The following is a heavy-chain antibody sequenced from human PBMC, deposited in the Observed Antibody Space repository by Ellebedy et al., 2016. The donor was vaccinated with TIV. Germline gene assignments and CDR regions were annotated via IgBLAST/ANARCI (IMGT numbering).Heavy chain of an antibody. V-gene: IGHV4-30-4*01. J-gene: IGHJ3*02. Sequence: MPSETLSLTCNVSGDSISSRSHYWGWIRQPPGKGLEGIGYIYYSGSTYYNPTLKSRVSISVDTSKNQFSLNLSSVTAADTAGYYCARFITMAVVVMPSDAFDIWGQGTMVTVSS. CDR1: GDSISSRSHY. CDR2: IYYSGST. D-gene: IGHD3-22*01. CDR3: ARFITMAVVVMPSDAFDI.